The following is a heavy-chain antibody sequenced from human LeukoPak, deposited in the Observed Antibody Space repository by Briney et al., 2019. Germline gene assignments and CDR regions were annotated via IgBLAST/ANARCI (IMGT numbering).Heavy chain of an antibody. J-gene: IGHJ6*03. CDR1: GGSISSGSYY. V-gene: IGHV4-61*02. CDR3: AREADHDAYKPINYYYYMDV. Sequence: SETLSLTCTVSGGSISSGSYYWSWIRQPAGKGLEWIGRIYTSGSTNYNPSLKSRVTISVDTSKTQFSLKLSSVTAADTAVYYCAREADHDAYKPINYYYYMDVWGKGTTVTVSS. CDR2: IYTSGST. D-gene: IGHD3-16*01.